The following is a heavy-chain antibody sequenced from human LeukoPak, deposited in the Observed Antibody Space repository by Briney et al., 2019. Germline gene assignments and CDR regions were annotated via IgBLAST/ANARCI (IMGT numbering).Heavy chain of an antibody. D-gene: IGHD3-22*01. J-gene: IGHJ4*02. Sequence: GRSLRLSCAASGFTFSSYAMHWVRQAPGKGLEWVAFIRYDGSNKYYADSVKGRFTISRDNSKNTLYLQMNSLRAEDAAVYYCASSYDSSGYPLDYWGQGTLVTVSS. CDR3: ASSYDSSGYPLDY. V-gene: IGHV3-30*04. CDR1: GFTFSSYA. CDR2: IRYDGSNK.